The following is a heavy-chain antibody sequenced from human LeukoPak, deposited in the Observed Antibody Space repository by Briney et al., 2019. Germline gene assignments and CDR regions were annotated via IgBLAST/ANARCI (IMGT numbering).Heavy chain of an antibody. Sequence: GGSLRLSCAASGFSFSNYGMSWVRQAPGKGLQWVSSINSAGGSTSYADSVRGRFTISRDNSKNTLYLQMNSLRVDDTAVYYCAKRGEPKAFDYGGEGTLVTVSS. V-gene: IGHV3-23*01. J-gene: IGHJ4*02. CDR3: AKRGEPKAFDY. D-gene: IGHD3-16*01. CDR2: INSAGGST. CDR1: GFSFSNYG.